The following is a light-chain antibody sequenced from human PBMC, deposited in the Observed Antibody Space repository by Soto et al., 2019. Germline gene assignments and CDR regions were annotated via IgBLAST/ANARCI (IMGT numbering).Light chain of an antibody. CDR3: QQNYRNTPWT. CDR1: QRINIY. V-gene: IGKV1-39*01. J-gene: IGKJ1*01. Sequence: DIQMTQSPSSLATSVGDRVTITCRASQRINIYLNCYRQKPGKAPTLLISSASSLERGVPSRFSGGGSGTTFTLTITGLQPEDFATYYCQQNYRNTPWTFGQGTKVDIK. CDR2: SAS.